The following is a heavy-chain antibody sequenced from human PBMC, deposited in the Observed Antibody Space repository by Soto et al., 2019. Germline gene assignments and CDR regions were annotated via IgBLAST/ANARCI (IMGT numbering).Heavy chain of an antibody. J-gene: IGHJ5*02. CDR1: GGSFSGYY. CDR3: ARETYGDYVGYFDP. CDR2: INHSGST. Sequence: ETLSLTCAVYGGSFSGYYWTWIRQPPGKGLEWIGEINHSGSTNYNPSLKSRVTISVDTSKNQFSLKLRSVTAADTAVYYCARETYGDYVGYFDPWGQGIQVTVSS. V-gene: IGHV4-34*01. D-gene: IGHD4-17*01.